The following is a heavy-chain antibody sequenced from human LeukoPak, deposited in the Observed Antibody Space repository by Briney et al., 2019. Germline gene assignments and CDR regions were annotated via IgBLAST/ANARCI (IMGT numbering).Heavy chain of an antibody. D-gene: IGHD4-17*01. CDR2: IRFDGSNY. V-gene: IGHV3-30*02. J-gene: IGHJ3*02. Sequence: GGSLRLSCAASGFSFSSYGMHWVRQAPGKGLEWVAFIRFDGSNYYYGDSVKGRFTVSRDNARNSLELQMNSLRAEDTAVYYCARSRRDGDYLFNAFDIWGQGTMVTVSS. CDR1: GFSFSSYG. CDR3: ARSRRDGDYLFNAFDI.